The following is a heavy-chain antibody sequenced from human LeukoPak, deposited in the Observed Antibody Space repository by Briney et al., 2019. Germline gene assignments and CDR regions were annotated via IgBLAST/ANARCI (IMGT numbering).Heavy chain of an antibody. CDR1: GGSISSGGYS. V-gene: IGHV4-30-2*01. D-gene: IGHD2-15*01. Sequence: SETLSLTCTVSGGSISSGGYSWSWIRQPPGKGLEWIGYVYHSGSTYYNPSLKSRVTISIDRSKNQFSLKLSSVTAADTAVYYCARGCTGGSCYSQDSFDIWGQGTVVTVSS. J-gene: IGHJ3*02. CDR3: ARGCTGGSCYSQDSFDI. CDR2: VYHSGST.